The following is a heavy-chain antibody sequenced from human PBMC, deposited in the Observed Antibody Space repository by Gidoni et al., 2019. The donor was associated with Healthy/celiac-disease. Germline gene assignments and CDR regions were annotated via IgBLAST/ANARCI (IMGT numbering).Heavy chain of an antibody. V-gene: IGHV3-53*02. CDR1: GFTVISNY. D-gene: IGHD2-2*01. CDR3: ARSGYCSSTSCYSSPYYGMDV. CDR2: IYSGGST. Sequence: EVQLVETGGGLIQPGGSLRLSCASSGFTVISNYMRWVRQAPGKGLEWVSVIYSGGSTYYADSVKGRFTISRDNSKNTLYLQMNSLRAEDTAVYYCARSGYCSSTSCYSSPYYGMDVWGQGTTVTVSS. J-gene: IGHJ6*02.